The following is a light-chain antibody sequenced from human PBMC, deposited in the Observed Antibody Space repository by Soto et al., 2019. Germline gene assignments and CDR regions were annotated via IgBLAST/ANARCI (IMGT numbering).Light chain of an antibody. V-gene: IGKV3-20*01. CDR3: QQYGSSPSIT. J-gene: IGKJ5*01. CDR1: RSVSRY. Sequence: EIVLPQSPATLSLSPGESATLSCRASRSVSRYLAWYQQNPGQAPRLLIYDTSYRAAGIPDRFSGSGSATDFTLTISRLEPEDFAVYYCQQYGSSPSITLGQGTRLEIK. CDR2: DTS.